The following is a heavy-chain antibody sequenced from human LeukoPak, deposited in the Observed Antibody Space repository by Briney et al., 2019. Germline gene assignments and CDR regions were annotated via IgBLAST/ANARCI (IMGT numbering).Heavy chain of an antibody. CDR1: GFTFSSDW. CDR2: INRDGRST. CDR3: ARHPYDILTGPSFDY. D-gene: IGHD3-9*01. Sequence: GGSLRLSCAASGFTFSSDWMHWVRHAPGKGVVWFSRINRDGRSTTYADSVKGRFTISRDNAKNTLYLQMNSLRAEDTAVYYCARHPYDILTGPSFDYWGQGTLVTVSS. V-gene: IGHV3-74*01. J-gene: IGHJ4*02.